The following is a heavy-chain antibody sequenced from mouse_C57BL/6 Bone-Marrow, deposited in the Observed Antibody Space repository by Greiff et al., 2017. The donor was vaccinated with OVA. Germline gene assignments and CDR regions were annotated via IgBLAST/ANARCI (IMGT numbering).Heavy chain of an antibody. V-gene: IGHV14-4*01. Sequence: EVKLVESGAELVRPGASVKLSCTASGFNIKDDYMHWVKQRPEQGLEWIGWIDTENGDTEYASKFQGKATITADTSSNTAYLQLSSLTSEDTAVYYCSYSNFSYWYFDVWGTGTTVTVSS. J-gene: IGHJ1*03. CDR1: GFNIKDDY. D-gene: IGHD2-5*01. CDR3: SYSNFSYWYFDV. CDR2: IDTENGDT.